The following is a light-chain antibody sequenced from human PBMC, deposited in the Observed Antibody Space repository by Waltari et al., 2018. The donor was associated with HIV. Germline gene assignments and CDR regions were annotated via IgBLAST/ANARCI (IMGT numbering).Light chain of an antibody. J-gene: IGLJ3*02. V-gene: IGLV4-69*01. CDR3: LTWDTGIGV. Sequence: QVVLTQSPSASASLGASVKLTCTLSSGHSNYAIAWHQQPSEKGPRYLMKVNSDGSHNKGDGIPARFSGSSSGAERYLTISSLQSEDEADYYCLTWDTGIGVFGGGTKLTVL. CDR2: VNSDGSH. CDR1: SGHSNYA.